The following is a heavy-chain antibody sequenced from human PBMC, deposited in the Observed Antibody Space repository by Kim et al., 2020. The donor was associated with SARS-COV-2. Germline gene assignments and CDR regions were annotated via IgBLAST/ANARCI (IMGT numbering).Heavy chain of an antibody. CDR1: GGSISSGGYY. J-gene: IGHJ4*02. V-gene: IGHV4-31*03. Sequence: SETLSLTCTVSGGSISSGGYYWSWIRQHPGKGLEWIGYIYYSGSTYYNPSLKSRVTISVDTSKNQFSLKLSSVTAADTAVYYCARSGGDGSSYFDYWGQGTLVTVSS. CDR3: ARSGGDGSSYFDY. CDR2: IYYSGST. D-gene: IGHD6-13*01.